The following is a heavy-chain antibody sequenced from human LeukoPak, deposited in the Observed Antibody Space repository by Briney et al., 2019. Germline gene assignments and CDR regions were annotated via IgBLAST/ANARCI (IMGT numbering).Heavy chain of an antibody. CDR1: GGSISSYF. J-gene: IGHJ4*02. CDR2: ISYIGNT. CDR3: ARCDPYYFDS. Sequence: PSETLSLTCTVSGGSISSYFWSWIRQPPGKGLEWIGHISYIGNTNYNTSLKSRPTMSIDTSKKQFSLKLSAVTAADTAVYYCARCDPYYFDSWGQGTLVTASS. D-gene: IGHD2-21*02. V-gene: IGHV4-59*08.